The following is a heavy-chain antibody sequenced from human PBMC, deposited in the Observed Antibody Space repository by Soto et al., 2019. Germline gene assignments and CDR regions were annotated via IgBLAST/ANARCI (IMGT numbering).Heavy chain of an antibody. J-gene: IGHJ5*02. D-gene: IGHD2-8*01. V-gene: IGHV4-39*01. CDR1: GGSISSSSYY. CDR3: ARQWIVLMVYATPTRFDP. Sequence: SETLSLTCTVSGGSISSSSYYWGWIRQPPGKGLEWIGSIYYSGSTYYNPSLKSRVTISVDTSKNQFSLKLSSVTAADTAVYYCARQWIVLMVYATPTRFDPWGQGTLVTVSS. CDR2: IYYSGST.